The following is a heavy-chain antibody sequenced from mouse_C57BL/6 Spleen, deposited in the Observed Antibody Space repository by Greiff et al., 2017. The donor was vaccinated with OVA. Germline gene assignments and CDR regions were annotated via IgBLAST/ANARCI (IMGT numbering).Heavy chain of an antibody. J-gene: IGHJ1*03. CDR1: GYAFSSYW. Sequence: QVQLQQSGAELVKPGASVKLSCKASGYAFSSYWMTWVKQRPGKGLEWIGQIYPGDGDTNYNGKFKGQATLTADKSSSTAYMQLSSLTSEDSAVNFCARGWDEGYFDVWGTGTTVTVSS. V-gene: IGHV1-80*01. CDR3: ARGWDEGYFDV. CDR2: IYPGDGDT. D-gene: IGHD4-1*01.